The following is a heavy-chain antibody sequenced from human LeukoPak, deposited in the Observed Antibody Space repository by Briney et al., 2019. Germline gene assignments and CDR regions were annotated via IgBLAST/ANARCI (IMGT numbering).Heavy chain of an antibody. CDR2: IIPIFGTA. Sequence: SVKVSCKASGGTFRSYAISWVRQAPGQGLEWMGGIIPIFGTANYAQKFQGRVTITTDESTSTAYMELSSLRSEDTAVYYCARDSLEMATPMYYFDYWGQGTLVTVSS. V-gene: IGHV1-69*05. CDR3: ARDSLEMATPMYYFDY. CDR1: GGTFRSYA. D-gene: IGHD5-24*01. J-gene: IGHJ4*02.